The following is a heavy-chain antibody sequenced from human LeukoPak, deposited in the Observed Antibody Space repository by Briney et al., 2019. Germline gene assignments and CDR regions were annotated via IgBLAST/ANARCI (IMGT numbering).Heavy chain of an antibody. J-gene: IGHJ4*02. Sequence: PSETLSLTCTVSGYSISSGYYWGWIRQPPGKGLEWIGSIYHSGSTYYNPSLKSRVTISVDTSKNQFSLKLSSVTAADTAVYYCARGGGSEPFDYWGQGTLVTVSS. CDR2: IYHSGST. CDR3: ARGGGSEPFDY. V-gene: IGHV4-38-2*02. CDR1: GYSISSGYY. D-gene: IGHD1-26*01.